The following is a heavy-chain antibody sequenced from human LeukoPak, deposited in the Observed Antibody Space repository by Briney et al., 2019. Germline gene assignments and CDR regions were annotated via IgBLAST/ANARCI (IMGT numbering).Heavy chain of an antibody. CDR2: ISSSGSTI. CDR1: GLTFSSYE. D-gene: IGHD1-26*01. Sequence: GGSLRLSCAASGLTFSSYEMNWVRQAPGKGLEWVSYISSSGSTIYYADSVKGRFTISRDSSKNTLYLQMNSLRAEDTAVYYCAKDLRSSADSKMGAADYWGQGTLVTVSS. V-gene: IGHV3-48*03. CDR3: AKDLRSSADSKMGAADY. J-gene: IGHJ4*02.